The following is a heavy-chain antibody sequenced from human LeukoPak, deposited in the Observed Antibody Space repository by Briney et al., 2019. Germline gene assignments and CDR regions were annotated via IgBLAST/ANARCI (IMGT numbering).Heavy chain of an antibody. CDR3: ASSKINYYDSSGAFDY. D-gene: IGHD3-22*01. J-gene: IGHJ4*02. Sequence: SVKGSCKASGGSFSSYGFSWVRQAPGQGLEWMGRIIPIIGVGKYAQKFQGRVTITTDESTSTAYMELSSLRSEDTAVYYCASSKINYYDSSGAFDYWGQGTLVTVSS. CDR2: IIPIIGVG. V-gene: IGHV1-69*04. CDR1: GGSFSSYG.